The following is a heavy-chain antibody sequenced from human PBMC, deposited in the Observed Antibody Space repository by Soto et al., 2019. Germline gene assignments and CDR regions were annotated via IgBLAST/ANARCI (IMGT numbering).Heavy chain of an antibody. Sequence: GASVKVSCKASGYTFTGYYMHWVRQAPGQGLEWMGWINPNSGGTNYAQKFQGWVTMTRDTPISTAYMELSRLRSDDTAVYYCARGGGNSDYYYYGMDVWGQGTTVTVSS. CDR3: ARGGGNSDYYYYGMDV. J-gene: IGHJ6*02. V-gene: IGHV1-2*04. CDR2: INPNSGGT. D-gene: IGHD2-21*02. CDR1: GYTFTGYY.